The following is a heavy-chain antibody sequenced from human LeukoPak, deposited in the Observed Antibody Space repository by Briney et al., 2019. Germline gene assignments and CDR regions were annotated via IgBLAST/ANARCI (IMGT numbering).Heavy chain of an antibody. CDR1: GFTFSSYS. CDR2: ISSSSSYI. V-gene: IGHV3-21*01. CDR3: ARTGYYYGSGSYPFDY. D-gene: IGHD3-10*01. J-gene: IGHJ4*02. Sequence: GGSLRLSCAASGFTFSSYSMNWVRQAPGKGLEWVSSISSSSSYIYYADSVKGRFTISRDNAKNSLYLQMNSLRAEDTAVYYCARTGYYYGSGSYPFDYWGQGTLVTVSS.